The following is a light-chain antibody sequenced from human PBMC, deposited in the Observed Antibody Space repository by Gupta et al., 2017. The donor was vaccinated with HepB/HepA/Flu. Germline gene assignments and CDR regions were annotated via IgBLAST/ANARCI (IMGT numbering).Light chain of an antibody. V-gene: IGKV1-9*01. CDR2: AAS. CDR3: QQLNSYPQT. CDR1: QGISSY. Sequence: DIQLTQSPSFLSASVGDRVTITCRASQGISSYLAWCQQKPGKAPKLLIYAASTLQSGVPSRFSGSGSGTEFTLTISSLQPEDFATYYCQQLNSYPQTFGQGTRLEIK. J-gene: IGKJ5*01.